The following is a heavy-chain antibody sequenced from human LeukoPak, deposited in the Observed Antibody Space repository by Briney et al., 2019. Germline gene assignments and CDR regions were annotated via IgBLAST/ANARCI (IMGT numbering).Heavy chain of an antibody. J-gene: IGHJ4*02. D-gene: IGHD3-22*01. Sequence: PGGSLRLSCAASGFIFSTYGMHWVRQAPGKGLEWVAFIRSDGSDKSYAGSVMGRFTISRDNSKNTLYLQMNTLRAEDTAVYYCGTHDSSSDYWGQGTQVTVSS. CDR1: GFIFSTYG. V-gene: IGHV3-30*02. CDR2: IRSDGSDK. CDR3: GTHDSSSDY.